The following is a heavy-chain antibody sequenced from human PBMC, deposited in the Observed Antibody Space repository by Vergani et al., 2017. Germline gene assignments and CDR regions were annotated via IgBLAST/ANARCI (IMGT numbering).Heavy chain of an antibody. Sequence: QVQLVQSGAEVKKPGSSVKVSCKASGGTFSSYAISWVRQAPGQGLEWMGGIIPIFGTANYAQKFQGRVPITADESTSTAYMELSSLRSEDTAVYYCAKANTRNSGYDYLYYYHAMDVWGQGTTVTVSS. CDR3: AKANTRNSGYDYLYYYHAMDV. D-gene: IGHD5-12*01. V-gene: IGHV1-69*01. J-gene: IGHJ6*02. CDR2: IIPIFGTA. CDR1: GGTFSSYA.